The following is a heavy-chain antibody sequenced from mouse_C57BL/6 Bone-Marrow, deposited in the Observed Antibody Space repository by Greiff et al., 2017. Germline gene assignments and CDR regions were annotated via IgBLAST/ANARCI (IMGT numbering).Heavy chain of an antibody. CDR2: IDPSDSYT. CDR3: ARWGLLLRSYWYFDV. D-gene: IGHD1-1*01. V-gene: IGHV1-69*01. CDR1: GYTFTSYW. Sequence: QVQLQQPGAELVMPGASVKLSCKASGYTFTSYWMHWVKQRPGQGLEWIGEIDPSDSYTNYHQKFKGKSTLTVDKSYSTAYMQLSSLTSEDSAVXYCARWGLLLRSYWYFDVWGTGTTVTVSS. J-gene: IGHJ1*03.